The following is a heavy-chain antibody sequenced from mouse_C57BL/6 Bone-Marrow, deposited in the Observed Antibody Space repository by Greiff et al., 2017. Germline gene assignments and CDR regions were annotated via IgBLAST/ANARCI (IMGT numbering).Heavy chain of an antibody. D-gene: IGHD2-3*01. CDR3: AREDYDVDFDV. CDR1: GYTFTSYW. Sequence: QVQLQQSGAELVKPGASVKMSCKASGYTFTSYWITWVKQRPGQGLEWIGDIYPGSGSTNYNEKFKSKATLTVDTSSSTAYMQLSSLTSEDSSVYYCAREDYDVDFDVWGTGTTVTVSS. CDR2: IYPGSGST. V-gene: IGHV1-55*01. J-gene: IGHJ1*03.